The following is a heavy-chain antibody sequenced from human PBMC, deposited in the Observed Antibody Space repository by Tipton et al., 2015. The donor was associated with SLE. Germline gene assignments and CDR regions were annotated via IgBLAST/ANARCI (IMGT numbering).Heavy chain of an antibody. V-gene: IGHV4-34*01. CDR2: INHSGST. CDR1: GGSFSGYY. Sequence: TLSLTCAVYGGSFSGYYWSWIRQPPGKGLEWIGEINHSGSTNYNPSLKSRVTISVDTSKNQFSLKLSSATAEDTAVYYCARDREGYFDYWGQGTLVTVSS. CDR3: ARDREGYFDY. D-gene: IGHD3-10*01. J-gene: IGHJ4*02.